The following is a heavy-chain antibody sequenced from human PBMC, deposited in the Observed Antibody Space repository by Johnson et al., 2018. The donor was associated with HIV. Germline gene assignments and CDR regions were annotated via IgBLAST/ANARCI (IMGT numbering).Heavy chain of an antibody. V-gene: IGHV3-66*01. Sequence: VKLVESGGGLVQPGGSLRLSCAVSGIPVSLNHMSWVRQAPGKGLEWVSILYAGGTTHYADPVKGRFTIPRDNSKNTLYLQMNSLRAEDTALYSCARDLGVGATTPGDAFDIWGQGTMVTVAS. D-gene: IGHD1-26*01. CDR2: LYAGGTT. CDR3: ARDLGVGATTPGDAFDI. J-gene: IGHJ3*02. CDR1: GIPVSLNH.